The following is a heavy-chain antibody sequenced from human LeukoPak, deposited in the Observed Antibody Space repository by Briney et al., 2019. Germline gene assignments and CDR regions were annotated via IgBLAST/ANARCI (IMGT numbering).Heavy chain of an antibody. D-gene: IGHD6-13*01. CDR3: ARAGYSSSWTESYYYYYGMDV. Sequence: PGGSLRLSCAATGFTFSSYAMHWVRQAPGKGLEWVAVISYDGSNKYYADSVKGRFTISRDNSKNTLYLQMNSLRAEDTAVYYCARAGYSSSWTESYYYYYGMDVWGQGTTVTVSS. J-gene: IGHJ6*02. CDR1: GFTFSSYA. V-gene: IGHV3-30-3*01. CDR2: ISYDGSNK.